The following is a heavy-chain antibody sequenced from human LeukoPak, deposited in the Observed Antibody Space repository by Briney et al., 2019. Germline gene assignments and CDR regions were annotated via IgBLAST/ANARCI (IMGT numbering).Heavy chain of an antibody. Sequence: PSETLSLTCAVYGGSFSGYYWSWIRQPPGKGLEWIGETNHSGSTNYNPSLKSRVTISVDTSKNQFSLKLSSVTAADTAVYYCARRPYCSSTSCYYNWFDPWGQGTLVTVSS. J-gene: IGHJ5*02. CDR2: TNHSGST. V-gene: IGHV4-34*01. D-gene: IGHD2-2*01. CDR3: ARRPYCSSTSCYYNWFDP. CDR1: GGSFSGYY.